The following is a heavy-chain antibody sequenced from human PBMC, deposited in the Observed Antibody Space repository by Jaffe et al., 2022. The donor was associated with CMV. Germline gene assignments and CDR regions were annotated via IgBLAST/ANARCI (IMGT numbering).Heavy chain of an antibody. CDR3: AKGGLGNYGGIYPFDF. Sequence: EVQLVESGGGLVPPGGSLRLSCAASGFIFSDYAMSWVRQASGKGLEWVSSISGSGGSTTYADSVKGRFIISRDNSKSMLYLQMDSVRAGDRAKYYCAKGGLGNYGGIYPFDFWGQGTLVTVSS. J-gene: IGHJ4*02. V-gene: IGHV3-23*04. CDR1: GFIFSDYA. D-gene: IGHD3-16*01. CDR2: ISGSGGST.